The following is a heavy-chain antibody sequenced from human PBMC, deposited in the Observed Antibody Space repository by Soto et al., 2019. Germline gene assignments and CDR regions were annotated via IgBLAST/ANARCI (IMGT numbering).Heavy chain of an antibody. Sequence: QVQLVESGGGVVQPGRSLRLSCAASGFTFSSYAMHWVRQAPGKGLEWVAVISYDGSNKYYADSVKGRFTISRDNSKNTLYLQMNSMRAEDKAVYYCSSGYCISTSCYGEGYWGQGTLVTVSS. CDR2: ISYDGSNK. CDR1: GFTFSSYA. D-gene: IGHD2-2*03. J-gene: IGHJ4*02. V-gene: IGHV3-30-3*01. CDR3: SSGYCISTSCYGEGY.